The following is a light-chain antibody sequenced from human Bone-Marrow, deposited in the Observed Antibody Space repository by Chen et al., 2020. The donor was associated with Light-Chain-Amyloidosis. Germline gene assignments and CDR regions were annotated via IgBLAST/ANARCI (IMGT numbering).Light chain of an antibody. V-gene: IGLV2-11*01. CDR3: CSYAGSYTFSYV. CDR1: SSDVGGYNY. CDR2: DVS. Sequence: QSALTQPRALSGSPGQSVTISCTGTSSDVGGYNYVSWYQQHPGKAPKLMIYDVSKRPSGVPDRFSGSKSGNTASLTISGLQAEDEADYYCCSYAGSYTFSYVFGTGTKVTVL. J-gene: IGLJ1*01.